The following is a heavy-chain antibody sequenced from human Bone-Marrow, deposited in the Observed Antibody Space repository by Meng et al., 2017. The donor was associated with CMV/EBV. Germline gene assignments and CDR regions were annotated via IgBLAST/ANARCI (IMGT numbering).Heavy chain of an antibody. CDR2: IYPGDSDT. J-gene: IGHJ5*02. CDR1: YSVTSYW. D-gene: IGHD2-21*01. Sequence: YSVTSYWIGGVRPMPGKGLEWMGIIYPGDSDTRYSPSFQGQVTISADKSISTAYLQWSSLKASDTAMYYCARALCGGDCYSTNWFDPWGQGTLVTVSS. CDR3: ARALCGGDCYSTNWFDP. V-gene: IGHV5-51*01.